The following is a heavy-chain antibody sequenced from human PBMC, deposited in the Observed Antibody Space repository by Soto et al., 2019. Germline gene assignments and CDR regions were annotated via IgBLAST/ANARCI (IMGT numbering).Heavy chain of an antibody. J-gene: IGHJ5*02. CDR2: IFYSGST. V-gene: IGHV4-31*03. D-gene: IGHD3-3*01. CDR3: ARVSDFVSDSHWIDP. CDR1: GGSISVDYYY. Sequence: SETLSLTCTVAGGSISVDYYYWTWIRQHPGKGLEWIGYIFYSGSTYYNPSLKSRVTISVDTSKNQFSLKLNSVTAADTAVYYCARVSDFVSDSHWIDPWGQGTLVTVSS.